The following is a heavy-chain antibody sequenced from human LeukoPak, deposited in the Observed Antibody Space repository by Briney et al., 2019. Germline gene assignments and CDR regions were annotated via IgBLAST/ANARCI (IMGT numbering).Heavy chain of an antibody. J-gene: IGHJ5*02. D-gene: IGHD2-15*01. CDR1: GYTFTSYG. CDR2: INPNSGGT. V-gene: IGHV1-2*02. CDR3: ARLLSWFDP. Sequence: ASVKVSCKASGYTFTSYGISWVRQAPGQGLEWMGWINPNSGGTNYAQKFQGRVTMTRDTSISTAYMELSRLRSDDTAVYYCARLLSWFDPWGQGTLVTVSS.